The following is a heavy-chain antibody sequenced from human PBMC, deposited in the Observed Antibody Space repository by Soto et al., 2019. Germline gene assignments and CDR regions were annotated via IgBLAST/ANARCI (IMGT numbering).Heavy chain of an antibody. Sequence: GESLKISCKGSGYSFTTYWISWVRQMPGKGLEWMGNIDPGDSYTNYSPSFQGHVSISADESIGTAYLQWSSLKASDTAMYYCARRDSSGWSGVFDIWGQGTMVTVSS. CDR2: IDPGDSYT. CDR1: GYSFTTYW. V-gene: IGHV5-10-1*01. J-gene: IGHJ3*02. CDR3: ARRDSSGWSGVFDI. D-gene: IGHD6-19*01.